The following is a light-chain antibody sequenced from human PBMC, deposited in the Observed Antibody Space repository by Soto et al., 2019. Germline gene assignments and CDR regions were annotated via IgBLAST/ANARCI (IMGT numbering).Light chain of an antibody. CDR3: SSYASGSTRV. CDR2: DVS. V-gene: IGLV2-14*01. J-gene: IGLJ2*01. Sequence: QSVLTQPASVSGSPGQSITISCTGTSSDVGGYNYVSWYQQHPGKAPKLMIYDVSNRPSGVSNRFSGSKSGKTASLTISGLQTEDEADYYCSSYASGSTRVFGGGTKVTVL. CDR1: SSDVGGYNY.